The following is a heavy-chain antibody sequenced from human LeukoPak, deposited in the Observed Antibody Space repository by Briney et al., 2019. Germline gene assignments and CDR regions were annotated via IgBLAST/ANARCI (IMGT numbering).Heavy chain of an antibody. CDR1: GYSFTSYW. J-gene: IGHJ4*02. CDR2: IDPSDSYT. Sequence: GESLKTTCKGSGYSFTSYWISWVRQMPGKGLEWMGRIDPSDSYTNYSPSFQGHVTISADKSISTAYLQWSSLKASDTAMYYCARHRWIQHFDYWGQGTLVTVSS. CDR3: ARHRWIQHFDY. V-gene: IGHV5-10-1*01. D-gene: IGHD5-18*01.